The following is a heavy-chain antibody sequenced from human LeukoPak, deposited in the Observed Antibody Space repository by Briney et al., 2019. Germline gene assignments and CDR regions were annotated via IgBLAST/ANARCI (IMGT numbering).Heavy chain of an antibody. J-gene: IGHJ4*02. V-gene: IGHV4-34*01. D-gene: IGHD3-3*01. Sequence: SETLSLTCAVYGGSFSGYYWSWFRQPPGKGLEWIGEINHSGSTKYNPSLKSRVTISVDTSKNQFSLKLSSVTAADTAVYYCARRGYDFWSGNFDYWGQGTLVTVSS. CDR2: INHSGST. CDR1: GGSFSGYY. CDR3: ARRGYDFWSGNFDY.